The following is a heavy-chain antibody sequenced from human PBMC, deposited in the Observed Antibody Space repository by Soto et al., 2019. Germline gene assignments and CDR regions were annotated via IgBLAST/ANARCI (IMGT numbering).Heavy chain of an antibody. CDR2: IYHSGST. CDR3: ARVIATAVHWFDP. Sequence: QVQLQESGPGLVKPSGTLSLTCAVSGGSISSTNWWSWVRQPPGKGLEWIGEIYHSGSTNYNPSLTSRVTISVDKSKNHFSRKLSSVTAADTAVYSCARVIATAVHWFDPWGQGTLVTVSS. D-gene: IGHD6-13*01. V-gene: IGHV4-4*02. J-gene: IGHJ5*02. CDR1: GGSISSTNW.